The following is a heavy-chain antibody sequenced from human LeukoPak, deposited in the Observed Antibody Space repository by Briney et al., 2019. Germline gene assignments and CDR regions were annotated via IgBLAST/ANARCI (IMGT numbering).Heavy chain of an antibody. CDR1: GFTFSSYG. CDR3: ASFYLGDRSGDY. CDR2: IWYDGSNK. V-gene: IGHV3-33*01. J-gene: IGHJ4*02. D-gene: IGHD2-21*02. Sequence: GGSLRLSCAASGFTFSSYGMHWVRQAPGKGLEWVAVIWYDGSNKYYADSVKGRFTISRDNSKNTLYLQMNSLRAEDTAVYYCASFYLGDRSGDYWGQGTLVTVSS.